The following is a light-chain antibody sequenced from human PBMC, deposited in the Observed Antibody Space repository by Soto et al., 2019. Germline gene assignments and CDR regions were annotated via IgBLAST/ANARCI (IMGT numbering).Light chain of an antibody. CDR2: EVS. J-gene: IGLJ1*01. Sequence: QSALTQPASVSGSPGQSITISCTGTSSDVGNYKYVSWYQQHPGKARKLMIYEVSNRPSGVSNRFSGSKSGNTASLTISGLQAEDETDYYCFSYTSSGTYVFGTGTQLTVL. CDR3: FSYTSSGTYV. V-gene: IGLV2-14*01. CDR1: SSDVGNYKY.